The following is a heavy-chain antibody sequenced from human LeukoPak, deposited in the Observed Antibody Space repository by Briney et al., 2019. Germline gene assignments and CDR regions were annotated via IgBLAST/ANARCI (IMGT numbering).Heavy chain of an antibody. CDR2: IIPIFGTA. J-gene: IGHJ4*02. CDR3: ARDSSYYFDY. Sequence: ASVKVSCKAVGDTFSIYGISWVRQAPGQGLEWMGGIIPIFGTANYAQKFQGRVTITADESTSTAYMELSSLRSEDTAVYYCARDSSYYFDYWGQGTLVTVSS. CDR1: GDTFSIYG. D-gene: IGHD6-6*01. V-gene: IGHV1-69*13.